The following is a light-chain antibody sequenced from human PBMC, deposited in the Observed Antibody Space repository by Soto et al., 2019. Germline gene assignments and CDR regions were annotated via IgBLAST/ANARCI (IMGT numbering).Light chain of an antibody. CDR3: SSYTTSYTQV. V-gene: IGLV2-14*01. Sequence: QSALTQPASVSGSPGQSITISCTGTSSDVGGYNYVSWYQHHPGKVPKRMIYEVSNRPLGISNRFSGSKSGNTASLTISGLRSEDEADYYCSSYTTSYTQVFGGGTQVT. CDR1: SSDVGGYNY. CDR2: EVS. J-gene: IGLJ2*01.